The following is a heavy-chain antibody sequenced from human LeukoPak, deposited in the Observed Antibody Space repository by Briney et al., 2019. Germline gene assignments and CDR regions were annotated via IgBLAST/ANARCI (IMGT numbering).Heavy chain of an antibody. J-gene: IGHJ3*02. V-gene: IGHV3-66*01. D-gene: IGHD3-22*01. CDR1: GFTVSSNY. Sequence: GGSLRLSCAASGFTVSSNYMSWVRQAPGKGLEWVSVIYSGGSTYYADSVKGRFTISRDNSKNTLYLQMNSLRAEDTAVYYCARDISSGYYDAFDIWGQGTMVTVSS. CDR3: ARDISSGYYDAFDI. CDR2: IYSGGST.